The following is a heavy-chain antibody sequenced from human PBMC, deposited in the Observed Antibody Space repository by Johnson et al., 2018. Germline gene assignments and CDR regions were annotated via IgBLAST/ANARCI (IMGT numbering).Heavy chain of an antibody. D-gene: IGHD6-13*01. J-gene: IGHJ6*03. CDR1: GFTFSSYA. CDR3: AKYSSPYYYYMDV. CDR2: ISGSGGST. Sequence: VQLVESGGDLVKPGGSLRLSCAASGFTFSSYAMSWVRQAPGKGLEWVSAISGSGGSTYYADSVKGRFTISRDNSKNTLYLQMNRLRAEDTAVYYCAKYSSPYYYYMDVWGKGTTVTVSS. V-gene: IGHV3-23*04.